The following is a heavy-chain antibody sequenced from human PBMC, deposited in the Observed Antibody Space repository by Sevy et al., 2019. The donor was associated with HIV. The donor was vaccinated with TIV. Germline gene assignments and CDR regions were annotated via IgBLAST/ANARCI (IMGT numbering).Heavy chain of an antibody. CDR1: RFTFSDYY. J-gene: IGHJ5*02. CDR2: ISGSATFI. Sequence: GGSLRLSCAASRFTFSDYYMSWIRQAPGKGLEWVSYISGSATFIHYADSLQGRFTISRDNAKNSLYLQMNSLRAEDTAVYYCARGEYFGELGNWFDPWGQGTLVTVSS. CDR3: ARGEYFGELGNWFDP. D-gene: IGHD3-10*01. V-gene: IGHV3-11*01.